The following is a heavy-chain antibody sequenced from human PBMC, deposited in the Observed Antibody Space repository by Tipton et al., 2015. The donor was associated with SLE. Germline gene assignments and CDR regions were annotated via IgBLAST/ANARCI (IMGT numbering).Heavy chain of an antibody. Sequence: SLRLSCAASGFTFNDYAMSWVRQAPGKGPEWVVTIHYNGGRTSSADSVKGRFTFSRDNSKNTLYLQMNSLRADDTAVYYCAKTKFLASSGRNYFDYWGLGTLVTVSS. J-gene: IGHJ4*02. V-gene: IGHV3-23*01. D-gene: IGHD6-13*01. CDR2: IHYNGGRT. CDR3: AKTKFLASSGRNYFDY. CDR1: GFTFNDYA.